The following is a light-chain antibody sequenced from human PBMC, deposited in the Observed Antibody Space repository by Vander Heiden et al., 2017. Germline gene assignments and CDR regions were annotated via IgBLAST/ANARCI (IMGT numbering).Light chain of an antibody. Sequence: DIVTTQSPATLSVSPGERATLSCMASQSVTTNLAWYQQKPGQAPRLLIYAASMRATGIPARFSGSGSGTEFTLTITSLQSEDFGVYYCHQYDAWPPWTFGQGTKVEIK. CDR2: AAS. CDR1: QSVTTN. CDR3: HQYDAWPPWT. V-gene: IGKV3D-15*01. J-gene: IGKJ1*01.